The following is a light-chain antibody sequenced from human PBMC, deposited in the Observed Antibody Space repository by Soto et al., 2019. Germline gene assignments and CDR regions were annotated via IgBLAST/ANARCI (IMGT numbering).Light chain of an antibody. V-gene: IGLV2-14*03. CDR2: EVN. CDR1: SSDVGAFRY. Sequence: QSALTQPASVSGSPGQSITISCTGTSSDVGAFRYVSWYQQPPGKAPKLMIYEVNNRPSGVSNRFSGSKSGNTASLTISGLQDEDEAEYSCTSYTSSTTVFGGGTKLTVL. J-gene: IGLJ3*02. CDR3: TSYTSSTTV.